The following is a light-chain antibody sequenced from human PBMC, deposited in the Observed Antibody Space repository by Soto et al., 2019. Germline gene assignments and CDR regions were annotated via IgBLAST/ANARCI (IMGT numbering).Light chain of an antibody. V-gene: IGLV2-14*03. Sequence: QSVLTQPASVSGSPGQSITISCTGTSSDVGGYNYVSWYQHHPDKAPKLMIFDVNHRPSGISSRFSGSKSGNTASLTISGLQAEDEAAYYCSSYTSSSPRLVFGGGTKLTVL. J-gene: IGLJ3*02. CDR1: SSDVGGYNY. CDR2: DVN. CDR3: SSYTSSSPRLV.